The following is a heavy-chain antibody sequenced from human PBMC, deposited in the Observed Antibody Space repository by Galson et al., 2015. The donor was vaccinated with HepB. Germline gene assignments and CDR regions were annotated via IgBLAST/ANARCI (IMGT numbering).Heavy chain of an antibody. CDR2: IYYSGST. CDR3: ARADLAAAGPFDY. Sequence: TLSLTCAVSGGSISSGGYSWSWIRQPPGKGLEWIGYIYYSGSTYYNPSLKSRVTISVDTSKNQFSLKLSSVTAADTAVYYCARADLAAAGPFDYWGQGTLVTVSS. D-gene: IGHD6-13*01. V-gene: IGHV4-30-4*07. J-gene: IGHJ4*02. CDR1: GGSISSGGYS.